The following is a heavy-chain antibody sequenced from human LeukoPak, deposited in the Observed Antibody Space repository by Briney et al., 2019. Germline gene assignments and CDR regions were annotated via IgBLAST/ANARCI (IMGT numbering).Heavy chain of an antibody. CDR1: GFTFSDYY. J-gene: IGHJ4*02. D-gene: IGHD3-9*01. CDR3: ARDSYDILTGYYSGPDY. CDR2: ISIGDSTM. V-gene: IGHV3-11*04. Sequence: PGGSLRLSCAASGFTFSDYYMSWIRQAPGKGLEWFSYISIGDSTMYYADSVKGRFTISRDNGKNSLYLQMNSLRAEDTAVYYCARDSYDILTGYYSGPDYWGQGTLVTVSS.